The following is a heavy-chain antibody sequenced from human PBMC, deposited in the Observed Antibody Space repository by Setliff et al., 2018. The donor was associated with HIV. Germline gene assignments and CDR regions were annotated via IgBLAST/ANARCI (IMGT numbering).Heavy chain of an antibody. Sequence: ASVKVSCKASGYTFTTYGISWVRQAPGHGLEWMGWISPNFGHTKYAQRFLDRVTMTTDTATSRAYMELRSLRSDDTAVYFCARLGSGWFDSYYYAMDIWGQGTTVTVSS. J-gene: IGHJ6*02. CDR2: ISPNFGHT. CDR3: ARLGSGWFDSYYYAMDI. CDR1: GYTFTTYG. V-gene: IGHV1-18*01. D-gene: IGHD6-19*01.